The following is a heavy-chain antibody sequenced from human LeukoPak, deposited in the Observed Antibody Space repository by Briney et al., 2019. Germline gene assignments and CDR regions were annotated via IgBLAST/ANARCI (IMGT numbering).Heavy chain of an antibody. D-gene: IGHD7-27*01. Sequence: GGSLRLSCAASGFTFSDHHMDWVRQAPGEGLEWVARTRNKANRYTTEYAASVKGRFTISRDDSENSLYLQMDSLKTEDTAAYYCARSPLGIAPFDYWGQGTLVTVSS. CDR1: GFTFSDHH. J-gene: IGHJ4*02. CDR3: ARSPLGIAPFDY. CDR2: TRNKANRYTT. V-gene: IGHV3-72*01.